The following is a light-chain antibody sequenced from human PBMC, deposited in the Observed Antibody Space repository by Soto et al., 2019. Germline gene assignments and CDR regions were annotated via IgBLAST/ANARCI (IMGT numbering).Light chain of an antibody. CDR3: QQYCSSPWA. V-gene: IGKV3-20*01. J-gene: IGKJ1*01. CDR1: QSVSSSY. CDR2: GAS. Sequence: EIVLTQSPGTLSLSPGERATLSCRASQSVSSSYLAWYQQTPGQAPRLLIYGASSMATGIPARFSRSGSGTDFTLTISRLEPEDFAVYYWQQYCSSPWAFGQGTKVEI.